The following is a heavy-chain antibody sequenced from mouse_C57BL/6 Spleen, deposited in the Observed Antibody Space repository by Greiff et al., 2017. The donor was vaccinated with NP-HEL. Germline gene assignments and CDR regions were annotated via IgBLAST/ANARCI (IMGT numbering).Heavy chain of an antibody. D-gene: IGHD1-1*01. J-gene: IGHJ1*03. Sequence: EVKLVESGPGLVKPSQSLSLTCSVTGYSITSGYYWNWIRQFPGNKLEWMGYISYDGSNNYNPSLKNRISITRDTSKNQFFLKLNSVTTEDTATYYCARERGTTVVDWYFDVWGTGTTVTVSS. CDR2: ISYDGSN. CDR3: ARERGTTVVDWYFDV. CDR1: GYSITSGYY. V-gene: IGHV3-6*01.